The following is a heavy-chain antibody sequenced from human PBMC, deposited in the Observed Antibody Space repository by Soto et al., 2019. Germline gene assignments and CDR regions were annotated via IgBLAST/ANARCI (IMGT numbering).Heavy chain of an antibody. V-gene: IGHV4-31*03. D-gene: IGHD3-16*01. CDR2: IYYSGST. CDR1: GGSLSSGGYY. CDR3: ARGLRNRMAYYYYGMDV. J-gene: IGHJ6*01. Sequence: SETLSLTCTVSGGSLSSGGYYWSWIRQHPGKGLEWIGYIYYSGSTYYNPSLKSRVTISVDTSKNQFSLKLSSVTAADTAVYYCARGLRNRMAYYYYGMDVWTQGTTDTVSA.